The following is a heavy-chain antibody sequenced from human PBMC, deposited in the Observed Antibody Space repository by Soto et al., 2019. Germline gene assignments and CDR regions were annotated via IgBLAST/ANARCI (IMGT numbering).Heavy chain of an antibody. CDR2: ISSSSSYT. Sequence: GSLRLSCAASGFTFSDYYMGWIRQAPGKGLEWASYISSSSSYTNYADSVKGRFTISRDNAKNSLYLQMNSLRAEDTAVYYCARDLRTSYYDSSGYPDYWGQGTQVTVSS. CDR3: ARDLRTSYYDSSGYPDY. V-gene: IGHV3-11*06. CDR1: GFTFSDYY. J-gene: IGHJ4*02. D-gene: IGHD3-22*01.